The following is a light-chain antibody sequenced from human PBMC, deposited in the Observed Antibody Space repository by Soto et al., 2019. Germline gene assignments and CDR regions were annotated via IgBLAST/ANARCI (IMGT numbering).Light chain of an antibody. V-gene: IGKV1-5*01. CDR3: QQCHSYPWT. CDR2: DAS. Sequence: QMSQSPSTLSASVGDRVTITCRASESINDWLAWYQQKPGKAPRLLIYDASTLERGVPLRFSGGGSGTEFTFTISSLQPDDSATYYCQQCHSYPWTFGQGTKVDIK. J-gene: IGKJ1*01. CDR1: ESINDW.